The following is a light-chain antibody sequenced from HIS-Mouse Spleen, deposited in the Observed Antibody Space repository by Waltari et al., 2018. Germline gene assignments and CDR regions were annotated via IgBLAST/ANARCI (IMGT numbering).Light chain of an antibody. CDR1: QSVSSD. J-gene: IGKJ4*01. V-gene: IGKV3-11*01. CDR2: DAS. Sequence: EIVLTQSPATLSLSPGERATLACRASQSVSSDLAWYQPKPGQAPRLLIYDASNRATGIPARFSGSGSGTDFTLTISSLEPEDFAVYYCQQRSNWPPLTFGGGTKVEIK. CDR3: QQRSNWPPLT.